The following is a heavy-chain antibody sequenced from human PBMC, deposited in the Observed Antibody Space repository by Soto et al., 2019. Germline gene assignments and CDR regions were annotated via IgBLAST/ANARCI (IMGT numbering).Heavy chain of an antibody. D-gene: IGHD2-8*02. CDR1: GFTFDEYG. J-gene: IGHJ6*02. CDR3: AKSTGGTANGMDV. V-gene: IGHV3-9*01. Sequence: EVQLVESGGGLVQPGRSLRLSCGASGFTFDEYGMHWVRQAPGKGLEWVSGISWNSGTIGYADSVKGRFTISRDNAKNSLYLQMSSLRAEDTALYYCAKSTGGTANGMDVWAQGTTVTVSS. CDR2: ISWNSGTI.